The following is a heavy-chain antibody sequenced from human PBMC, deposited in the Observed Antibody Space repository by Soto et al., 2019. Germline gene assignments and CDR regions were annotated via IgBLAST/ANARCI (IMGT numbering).Heavy chain of an antibody. Sequence: WETLSLTCTVSGGSISSYYWSWIRQPPGKGLEWIGYIYYSGSTNYNPSLKSRVTISVDTSKNQFSLKLSSVTAADTAVYYCARHSMDTGYYFDYWGQGTLVTVSS. CDR2: IYYSGST. CDR1: GGSISSYY. CDR3: ARHSMDTGYYFDY. D-gene: IGHD5-18*01. J-gene: IGHJ4*02. V-gene: IGHV4-59*08.